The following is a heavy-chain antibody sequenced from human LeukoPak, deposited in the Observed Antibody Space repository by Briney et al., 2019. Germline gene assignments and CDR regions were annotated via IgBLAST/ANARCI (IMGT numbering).Heavy chain of an antibody. CDR2: IWYDGSNK. CDR3: AKDFSEDGYNSGAFDI. D-gene: IGHD5-24*01. V-gene: IGHV3-33*06. Sequence: PGRSLRLSCAASGFTFSSYGMHWVRQAPGKGLEWVAVIWYDGSNKYYADSVKGRFTISRDNSKNTLYLQMNSLRAEDTAVYYCAKDFSEDGYNSGAFDIWGQGTMVTVSS. J-gene: IGHJ3*02. CDR1: GFTFSSYG.